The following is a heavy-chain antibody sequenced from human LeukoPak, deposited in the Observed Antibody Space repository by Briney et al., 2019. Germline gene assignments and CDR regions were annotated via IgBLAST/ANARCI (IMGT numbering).Heavy chain of an antibody. Sequence: PGGSLRLSCAASGFTFSSYGMHWVRQAPGKGLEWVAVISYDGSNKYYADSVKGRFTISRDNSKNTLYLQMNSLRAEDTAVYYCARDEGEEWLLYYYYGMDVWGQGTTVTVSS. CDR2: ISYDGSNK. D-gene: IGHD3-3*01. CDR3: ARDEGEEWLLYYYYGMDV. V-gene: IGHV3-30*03. CDR1: GFTFSSYG. J-gene: IGHJ6*02.